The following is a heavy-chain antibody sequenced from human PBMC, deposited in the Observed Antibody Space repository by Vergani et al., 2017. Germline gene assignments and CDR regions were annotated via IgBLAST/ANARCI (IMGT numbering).Heavy chain of an antibody. Sequence: QLQLQESGPGLVKPSETLSLTCTVSGGPISSSCYYWGWIRQPPGTGLEWIGSIYYSGSTYYNPSLKSRVTISGDTSKNQFSLKLSSVTAADTAVYYCASIIMTTPAFDIWGQGTTVTVSS. CDR3: ASIIMTTPAFDI. CDR2: IYYSGST. D-gene: IGHD3-16*01. V-gene: IGHV4-39*01. CDR1: GGPISSSCYY. J-gene: IGHJ3*02.